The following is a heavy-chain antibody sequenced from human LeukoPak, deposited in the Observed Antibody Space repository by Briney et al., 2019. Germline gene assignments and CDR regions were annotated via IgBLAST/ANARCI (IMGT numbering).Heavy chain of an antibody. Sequence: SETLSLTCAVYGGSITGYYWSWIRQPPGKGLEWVGEIHYTGATSYNPSLKSRATISIDTSKNQVSLKLSSVTAADTAVYYCARGNILSGYCFDFSGQGGLVTVSS. CDR2: IHYTGAT. CDR3: ARGNILSGYCFDF. V-gene: IGHV4-34*01. J-gene: IGHJ4*02. CDR1: GGSITGYY. D-gene: IGHD3-9*01.